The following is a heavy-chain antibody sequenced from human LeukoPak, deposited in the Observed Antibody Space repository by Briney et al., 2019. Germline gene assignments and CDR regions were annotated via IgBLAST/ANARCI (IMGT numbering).Heavy chain of an antibody. Sequence: ASVKVSCKASGYTFTGFYVHWVRQAPGQGLEWMGWINPNSGGTNYVQKFQGRVSMTRDTSITTAYMELSRLGFDDTAVYYCARVDTYFHFDYWGQGTLVTVSS. D-gene: IGHD3-10*01. CDR3: ARVDTYFHFDY. CDR2: INPNSGGT. V-gene: IGHV1-2*02. J-gene: IGHJ4*02. CDR1: GYTFTGFY.